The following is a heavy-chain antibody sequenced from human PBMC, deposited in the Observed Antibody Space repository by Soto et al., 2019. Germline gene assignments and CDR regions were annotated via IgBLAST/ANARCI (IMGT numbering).Heavy chain of an antibody. CDR3: ASGPVGVTTYFEY. CDR1: GYTFTGYY. D-gene: IGHD1-26*01. V-gene: IGHV1-2*02. J-gene: IGHJ4*02. Sequence: ASVKVSCKASGYTFTGYYMHGVRQAAGQGLEWMGWINHNSGGTNYAQKLQGRVTMTRDTSISTAYMELGRLRSDDTAVYYCASGPVGVTTYFEYWGQGTLGTVSS. CDR2: INHNSGGT.